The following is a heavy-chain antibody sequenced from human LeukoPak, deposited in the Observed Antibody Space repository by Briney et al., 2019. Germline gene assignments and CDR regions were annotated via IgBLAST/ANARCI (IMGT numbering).Heavy chain of an antibody. J-gene: IGHJ4*02. Sequence: GESLKISCKGSGYGFTSYWIGWVRQMPGKGLEWMGIIYPGDSDTRYSTSFQGQVTISADKSISTAYLQWSSLKASDTAMYYCARLGGLVYCSSTSCYRRGDFDYWGQGTLVTVSS. CDR1: GYGFTSYW. CDR2: IYPGDSDT. V-gene: IGHV5-51*01. D-gene: IGHD2-2*02. CDR3: ARLGGLVYCSSTSCYRRGDFDY.